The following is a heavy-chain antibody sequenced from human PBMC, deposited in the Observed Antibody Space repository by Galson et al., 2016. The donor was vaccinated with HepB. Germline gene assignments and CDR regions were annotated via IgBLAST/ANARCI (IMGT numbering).Heavy chain of an antibody. V-gene: IGHV3-23*01. CDR1: GFTFSSYA. CDR3: AKGHAANPGAPRVDH. CDR2: ISGSGST. D-gene: IGHD1-26*01. Sequence: SLRLSCAASGFTFSSYAMTWVRQAPGEGLEWVSSISGSGSTYYADSVKGRFTISRDNSKNTLYLQMNSLRVEDTAVFYCAKGHAANPGAPRVDHWGRGTLVTVSS. J-gene: IGHJ4*02.